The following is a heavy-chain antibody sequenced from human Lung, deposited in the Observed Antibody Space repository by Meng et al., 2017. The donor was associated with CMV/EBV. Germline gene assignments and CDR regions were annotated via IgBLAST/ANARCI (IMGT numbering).Heavy chain of an antibody. Sequence: GEXXKISCKGSGYSFTSYWIGWVRQMPGKGLEWMGIIYPGDSDTRYSSSFQGQVTISADKSISTAYLQWSSLKASDTAMYYCARPGTYSSGWYAYWGQGTLVTVSS. CDR3: ARPGTYSSGWYAY. V-gene: IGHV5-51*01. D-gene: IGHD6-19*01. CDR1: GYSFTSYW. CDR2: IYPGDSDT. J-gene: IGHJ4*02.